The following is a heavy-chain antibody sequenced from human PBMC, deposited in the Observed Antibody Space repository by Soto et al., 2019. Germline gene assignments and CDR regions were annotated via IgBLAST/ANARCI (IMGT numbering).Heavy chain of an antibody. CDR3: AKGRGSGSYSDYYYYMDV. J-gene: IGHJ6*03. V-gene: IGHV4-34*01. CDR1: GGSFSGYY. D-gene: IGHD3-10*01. CDR2: INHSGST. Sequence: SETLSLTCAVYGGSFSGYYWSWIRQPPGKGLEWIGEINHSGSTNYNPSLKSRVTISVDTSKNQFSLKLSSVTAADTAVYYCAKGRGSGSYSDYYYYMDVWGKGTTVTVSS.